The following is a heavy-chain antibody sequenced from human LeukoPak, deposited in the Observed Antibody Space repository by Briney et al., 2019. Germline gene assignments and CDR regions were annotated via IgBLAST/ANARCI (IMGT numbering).Heavy chain of an antibody. Sequence: GGSLRLSCVDSGFTFSSYWMSWVRQAPGKGLEWVANMKQDGREKYYVDSVKGRFTISRDNAKNSLYLQMNSLRVEDTAAYFCARGAGVFDYWGQGTLVTVSS. CDR1: GFTFSSYW. V-gene: IGHV3-7*01. CDR3: ARGAGVFDY. D-gene: IGHD3-10*01. J-gene: IGHJ4*02. CDR2: MKQDGREK.